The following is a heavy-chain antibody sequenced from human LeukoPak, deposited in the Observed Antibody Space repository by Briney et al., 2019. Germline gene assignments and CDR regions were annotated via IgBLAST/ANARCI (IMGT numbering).Heavy chain of an antibody. D-gene: IGHD1-26*01. CDR3: ARGRGYFDY. CDR2: IYSGGST. CDR1: GGSFRGYY. V-gene: IGHV3-66*02. Sequence: ETLSLTCAVYGGSFRGYYWSWVRQAPGKGLEWVSVIYSGGSTYYADSVRGRFTISRDNSKNTLYLQMNSLRAEDTALYYCARGRGYFDYWGQGTLVTVSS. J-gene: IGHJ4*02.